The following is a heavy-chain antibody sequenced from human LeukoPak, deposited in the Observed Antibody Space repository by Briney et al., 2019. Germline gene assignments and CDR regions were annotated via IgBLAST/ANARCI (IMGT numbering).Heavy chain of an antibody. CDR3: ARDFSAYVDYYTMDV. CDR2: ISSSSSRYI. V-gene: IGHV3-21*01. Sequence: GGSLRLSCAASGFTFSSYSMNWVRQAPGKGLEWVSSISSSSSRYIYYADSVKGRFTISRDNAKNSLYLQMNSLRAEDTAVYYCARDFSAYVDYYTMDVWGQGTTVTVSS. D-gene: IGHD3-10*02. CDR1: GFTFSSYS. J-gene: IGHJ6*02.